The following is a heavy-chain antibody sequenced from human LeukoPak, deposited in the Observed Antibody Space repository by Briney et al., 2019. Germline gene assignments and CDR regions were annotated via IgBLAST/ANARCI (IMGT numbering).Heavy chain of an antibody. Sequence: SETLSLTCTVSGGSISSYYWSWIRQPPGKGLEWIGYIYYSGSTNYNPSLKSRVTISVDTSKNQFSLKLSSVTAADTAVYYCARGNPFYSSGWYNYWGQGTLVTVSS. V-gene: IGHV4-59*12. D-gene: IGHD6-19*01. CDR2: IYYSGST. CDR1: GGSISSYY. J-gene: IGHJ4*02. CDR3: ARGNPFYSSGWYNY.